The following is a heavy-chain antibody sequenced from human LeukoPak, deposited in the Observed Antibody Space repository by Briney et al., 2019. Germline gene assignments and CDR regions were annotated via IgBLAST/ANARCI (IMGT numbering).Heavy chain of an antibody. J-gene: IGHJ5*02. CDR2: IIPILGIA. Sequence: GASVKVSCKASGGTFSSYAISWVRQAPGQGLEWMGRIIPILGIANYAQKFQGRVTITTDESTSTAYMELSSLRSEDTAVYYCARRGAIFGVVNNWFDPWGQGTLVTVSS. CDR1: GGTFSSYA. V-gene: IGHV1-69*04. CDR3: ARRGAIFGVVNNWFDP. D-gene: IGHD3-3*01.